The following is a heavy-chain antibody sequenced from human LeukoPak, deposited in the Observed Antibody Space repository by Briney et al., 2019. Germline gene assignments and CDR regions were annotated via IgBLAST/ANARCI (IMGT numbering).Heavy chain of an antibody. CDR1: GFTFSSYG. Sequence: PGGSLRLSCAASGFTFSSYGMHWVRQAPGKGLEWVAVISYDGSNKYYADSVKGRFTISRDNSKNTLYLQMNSLRAEDTAVYYCAKDVVSVATSWFDPWGQGTLVTVSS. CDR2: ISYDGSNK. J-gene: IGHJ5*02. V-gene: IGHV3-30*18. CDR3: AKDVVSVATSWFDP. D-gene: IGHD5-12*01.